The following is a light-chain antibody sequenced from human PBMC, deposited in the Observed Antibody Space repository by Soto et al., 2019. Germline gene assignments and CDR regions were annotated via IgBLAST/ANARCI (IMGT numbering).Light chain of an antibody. Sequence: DIVLTQSPGALSLSPGERATLSCRASQSVSSSFLAWYQQKPGQAPRLLIYGASSRATGIPDRLSGSGSGTDFTLTISRLEPEDIAVYYCQQYDSSPRTFGQGTKVEIK. CDR1: QSVSSSF. V-gene: IGKV3-20*01. CDR2: GAS. J-gene: IGKJ1*01. CDR3: QQYDSSPRT.